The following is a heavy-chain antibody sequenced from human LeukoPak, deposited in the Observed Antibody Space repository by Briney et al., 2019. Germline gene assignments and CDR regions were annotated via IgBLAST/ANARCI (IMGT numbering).Heavy chain of an antibody. CDR3: ARSIVATIGEVYFDY. CDR2: INPNSGGT. V-gene: IGHV1-2*02. CDR1: GYTFTGYY. J-gene: IGHJ4*02. Sequence: VASVKVSCKASGYTFTGYYMHWVRQAPGQGLEWMGWINPNSGGTNYAQKFQGRVTMTRDTSISTAYMELSRLRSDDTAVYYCARSIVATIGEVYFDYWGQGTLVTVSS. D-gene: IGHD5-12*01.